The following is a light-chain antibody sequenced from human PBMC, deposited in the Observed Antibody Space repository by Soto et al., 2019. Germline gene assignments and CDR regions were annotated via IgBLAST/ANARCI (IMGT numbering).Light chain of an antibody. V-gene: IGKV3-15*01. Sequence: ETVVTQSPVTLSVSPGERATVSCRASQSVSSNLAWYQRKPGQAPRLLIYGASTRATGIPARFSGSGSGTEFTLTISSLQSEDFAVYYCQQSNNWPPTFGQGTKVDIK. J-gene: IGKJ1*01. CDR2: GAS. CDR3: QQSNNWPPT. CDR1: QSVSSN.